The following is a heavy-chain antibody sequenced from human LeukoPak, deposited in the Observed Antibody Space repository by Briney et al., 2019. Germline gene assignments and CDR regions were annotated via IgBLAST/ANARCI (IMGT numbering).Heavy chain of an antibody. Sequence: PSETLSPTCTVSGGSISSYYWSWIRQPPGKGLEWVAYIYYSGSTNYNPSLKSRVTISVDTSKNQFSLKLSSVTAADTAVYYCARGYCSGGSCLENRFDPWGQGTLVTVSS. CDR2: IYYSGST. CDR1: GGSISSYY. D-gene: IGHD2-15*01. J-gene: IGHJ5*02. CDR3: ARGYCSGGSCLENRFDP. V-gene: IGHV4-59*01.